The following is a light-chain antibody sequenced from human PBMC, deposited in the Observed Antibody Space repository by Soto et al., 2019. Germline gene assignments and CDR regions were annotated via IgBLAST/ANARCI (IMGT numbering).Light chain of an antibody. CDR3: QTYDSSLSGWV. J-gene: IGLJ3*02. V-gene: IGLV1-40*01. CDR1: SSNIGAGYD. Sequence: QSVLTQPPSVSGAPGQRVTISCTGSSSNIGAGYDVHWYQQLPGTAPKLLIYGNSNRPSGVPDRFSGSKSGTSASLAITGLQVGDEADYSCQTYDSSLSGWVFGGGTKLTVL. CDR2: GNS.